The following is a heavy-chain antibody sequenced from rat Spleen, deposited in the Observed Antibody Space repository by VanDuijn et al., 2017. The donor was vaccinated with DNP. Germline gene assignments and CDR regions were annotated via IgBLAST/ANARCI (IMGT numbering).Heavy chain of an antibody. D-gene: IGHD1-2*01. J-gene: IGHJ2*01. Sequence: EVQLQESGPGLVKPSQSLSLTCSVTGYSIPSSYRWNWIRKFPGNKLEWMGYINSAGSTNYNPSLKSRISITRDTSKNQFFLQVNSVTTEDTATYYCARSQDSTYIDFDYWGQGVMVTVSS. CDR2: INSAGST. CDR3: ARSQDSTYIDFDY. V-gene: IGHV3-3*01. CDR1: GYSIPSSYR.